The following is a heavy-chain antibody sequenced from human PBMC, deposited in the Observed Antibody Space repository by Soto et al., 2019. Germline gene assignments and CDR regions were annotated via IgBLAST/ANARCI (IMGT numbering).Heavy chain of an antibody. CDR3: ARAISGYVT. D-gene: IGHD5-12*01. CDR2: INAGNGDT. Sequence: QVQLVQSGAEMKKPGASVKLSCKTSGINYNTYAIHWVRQAPGQGLERMGWINAGNGDTRYSQNFQGRVTLTRDTSASTVYMDLDSLKSEDTGVYYCARAISGYVTWGQGTLVTVSS. J-gene: IGHJ4*02. V-gene: IGHV1-3*01. CDR1: GINYNTYA.